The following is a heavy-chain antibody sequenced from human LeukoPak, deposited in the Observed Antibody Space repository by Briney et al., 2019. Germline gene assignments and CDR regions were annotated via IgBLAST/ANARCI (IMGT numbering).Heavy chain of an antibody. CDR1: GFTFGDYC. D-gene: IGHD1-26*01. Sequence: TGGSLRLSCPASGFTFGDYCMSWFRQAPGKGLEWVGFIRSRAYGAGTEYAASVKGRFIISRDDFNNVAYLQMHGLEIEDTAVYYCARGPSSVGRTNAWFDPWGQGTLVVVS. J-gene: IGHJ5*02. CDR2: IRSRAYGAGT. V-gene: IGHV3-49*03. CDR3: ARGPSSVGRTNAWFDP.